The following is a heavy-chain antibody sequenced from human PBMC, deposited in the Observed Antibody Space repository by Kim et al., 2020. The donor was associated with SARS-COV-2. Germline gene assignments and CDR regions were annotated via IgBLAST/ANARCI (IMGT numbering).Heavy chain of an antibody. D-gene: IGHD3-9*01. CDR1: GLTFSTYT. V-gene: IGHV3-23*01. CDR2: ISGKGDIT. CDR3: AKGYPNILTALNDWFDP. Sequence: GGSLRLSCAASGLTFSTYTMSWVRQSLEKGLEWVSAISGKGDITYYADSVKGRFTIARDNSMNTLYLEMNTLRAEDTAVYYCAKGYPNILTALNDWFDPWGQGTLVTVSS. J-gene: IGHJ5*02.